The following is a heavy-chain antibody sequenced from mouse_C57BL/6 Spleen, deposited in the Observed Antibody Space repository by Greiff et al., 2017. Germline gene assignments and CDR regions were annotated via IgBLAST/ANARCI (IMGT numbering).Heavy chain of an antibody. CDR2: IWSGGST. CDR1: GFSLTSYG. V-gene: IGHV2-2*01. CDR3: ARISNYYAMDY. J-gene: IGHJ4*01. Sequence: VQLQQSGPGLVQPSQSLSITCTVSGFSLTSYGVHWVRQSPGKGLEWLGGIWSGGSTDDNAAFISSMSISKDNAKSQVFFIMNSLQAADTAIYYCARISNYYAMDYWGKGTSVTVST.